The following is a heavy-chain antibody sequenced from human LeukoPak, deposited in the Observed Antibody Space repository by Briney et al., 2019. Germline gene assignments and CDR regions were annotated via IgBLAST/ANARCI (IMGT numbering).Heavy chain of an antibody. Sequence: ASVKVSCKASGYTFTSYYMHWVRQAPGQGLEWMGIINPSVGSTNYAQKFQGRVTMTRNTSISTAYMELSSLRSEDTAVYYCARKKVFGVVYYYYGMDVWGQGTTVTVSS. D-gene: IGHD3-3*01. CDR1: GYTFTSYY. CDR2: INPSVGST. CDR3: ARKKVFGVVYYYYGMDV. V-gene: IGHV1-46*01. J-gene: IGHJ6*02.